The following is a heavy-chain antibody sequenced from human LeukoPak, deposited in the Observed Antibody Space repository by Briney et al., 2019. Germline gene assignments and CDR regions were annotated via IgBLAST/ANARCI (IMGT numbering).Heavy chain of an antibody. CDR1: GGSISSDTYY. CDR3: AKMPHLQYFDF. J-gene: IGHJ4*02. D-gene: IGHD2-2*01. Sequence: SETLSLTCTVSGGSISSDTYYWAWIRQPPGKGLEWIGSIYYSGSTYYNPSLKSRVTISVDTSKNQFSLKLSSVTAADTAVYHCAKMPHLQYFDFWGQGTLVTVSS. V-gene: IGHV4-39*01. CDR2: IYYSGST.